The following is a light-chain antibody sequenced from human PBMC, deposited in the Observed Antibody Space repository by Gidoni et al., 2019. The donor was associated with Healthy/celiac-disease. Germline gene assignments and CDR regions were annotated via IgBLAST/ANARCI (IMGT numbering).Light chain of an antibody. V-gene: IGLV3-25*03. CDR3: QSADSSGTYV. J-gene: IGLJ1*01. Sequence: SYELTKPPSVTVSPGQTARITYSGDAWPKQYAYWYQQKPGPAPVLVIYKDSERPSGLPERFSGSSSGTTVTLTIRGVQAEDEADYYCQSADSSGTYVFGTGTKVTVL. CDR1: AWPKQY. CDR2: KDS.